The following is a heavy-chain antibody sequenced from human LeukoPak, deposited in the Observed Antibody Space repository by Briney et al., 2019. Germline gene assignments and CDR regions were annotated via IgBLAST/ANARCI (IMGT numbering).Heavy chain of an antibody. V-gene: IGHV1-46*01. D-gene: IGHD6-13*01. CDR3: ARDVIAAAGTGKDFDY. CDR2: INPSGGST. Sequence: ASVKVSCKASGYTFTSYYMHWVRQAPGQGLEWMGIINPSGGSTSYAQKFQGRVTMTRDTSTSTVYMELSSLRSEDTAVYYCARDVIAAAGTGKDFDYWGKRTLLTV. CDR1: GYTFTSYY. J-gene: IGHJ4*02.